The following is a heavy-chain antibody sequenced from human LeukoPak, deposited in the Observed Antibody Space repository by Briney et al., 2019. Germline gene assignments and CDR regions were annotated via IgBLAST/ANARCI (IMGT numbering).Heavy chain of an antibody. J-gene: IGHJ4*02. CDR1: GCSISSYY. D-gene: IGHD3-22*01. Sequence: SETLSLTCAASGCSISSYYWRWIRQPPGKGLEWMGDIYYSGSTNYNPSFKSRGIILVDTSKNKFSLKLSSVTVAEKTVDYVARDRGSDYYDSSGYYPYYFDYWGQGSLVTVSS. CDR3: ARDRGSDYYDSSGYYPYYFDY. V-gene: IGHV4-59*01. CDR2: IYYSGST.